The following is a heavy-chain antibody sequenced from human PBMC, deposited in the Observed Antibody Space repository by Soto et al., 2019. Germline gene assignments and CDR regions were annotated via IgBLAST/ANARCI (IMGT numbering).Heavy chain of an antibody. CDR1: GGSFSSYA. J-gene: IGHJ5*02. CDR2: IIPSFGTP. D-gene: IGHD1-26*01. CDR3: ARGSSSTVGPTGWFDP. Sequence: VQLVQSGDEVKQPGSSVKVSCKASGGSFSSYAFSWVRQAPGQGLEWMGGIIPSFGTPNYAQRFQGRVTISADESTTTVYMDLRRLRSEDTAVYYCARGSSSTVGPTGWFDPWGQGTLVTVSS. V-gene: IGHV1-69*01.